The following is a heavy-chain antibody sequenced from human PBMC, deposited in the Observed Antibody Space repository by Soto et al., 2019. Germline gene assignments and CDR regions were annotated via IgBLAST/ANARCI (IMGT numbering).Heavy chain of an antibody. CDR1: GFTVSSDG. Sequence: XVSLRRLFAASGFTVSSDGMNSVRQAPGKGLEWVSAISSSSSYIYYADSVKGRFTISRDNAKNSLYLQMNSLRAEDTAVYYCARIQLTWSRNYGMDVWGQGTTVTVSS. V-gene: IGHV3-21*01. D-gene: IGHD5-18*01. CDR3: ARIQLTWSRNYGMDV. CDR2: ISSSSSYI. J-gene: IGHJ6*02.